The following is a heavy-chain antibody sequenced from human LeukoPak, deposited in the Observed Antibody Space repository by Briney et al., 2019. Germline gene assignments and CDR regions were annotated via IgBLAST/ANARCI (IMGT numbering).Heavy chain of an antibody. Sequence: GGSLRLSCAASGFVFSDYSMNWVRQAPGKGLEWVVVISYDGSNEYSADSVKGRFTISRDNSKNTLYLQMNSLRPEDTAVYFCAKDSYYGSGSYPFYYFYYGMDVWGQGTTVTVSS. CDR3: AKDSYYGSGSYPFYYFYYGMDV. CDR1: GFVFSDYS. J-gene: IGHJ6*02. V-gene: IGHV3-30*18. D-gene: IGHD3-10*01. CDR2: ISYDGSNE.